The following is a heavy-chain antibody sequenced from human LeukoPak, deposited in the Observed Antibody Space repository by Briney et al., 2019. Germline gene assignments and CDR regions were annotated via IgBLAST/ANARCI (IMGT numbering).Heavy chain of an antibody. J-gene: IGHJ5*02. CDR3: AKGAGGFSYYNWFDP. CDR2: IYYSGTT. V-gene: IGHV4-39*07. D-gene: IGHD5-18*01. Sequence: PGGSLRLSCAASGFTFSSYWMHWVRQAPGKGLEWIGSIYYSGTTHYSPSLESRVTISVDTSKNQFSLKLASVTAADTAIYYCAKGAGGFSYYNWFDPWGQGTLVTVSS. CDR1: GFTFSSYW.